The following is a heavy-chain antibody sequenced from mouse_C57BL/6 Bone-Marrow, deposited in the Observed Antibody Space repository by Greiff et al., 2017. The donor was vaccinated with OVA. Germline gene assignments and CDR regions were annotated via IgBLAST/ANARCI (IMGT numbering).Heavy chain of an antibody. CDR2: INPNNGGT. CDR3: DRPIDPDGMDY. CDR1: GYTFTDYY. J-gene: IGHJ4*01. Sequence: VQLQQSGPELVKPGASVKISCKASGYTFTDYYMTWVKQSPGKSLEWIGDINPNNGGTSYTQKFKGKVTLTVDKSSSTAYMELRSLTSEDAAAYYCDRPIDPDGMDYWGQGTSVTVSS. V-gene: IGHV1-26*01.